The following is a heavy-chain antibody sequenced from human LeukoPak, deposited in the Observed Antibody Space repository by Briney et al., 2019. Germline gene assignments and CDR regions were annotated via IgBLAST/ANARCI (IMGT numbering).Heavy chain of an antibody. V-gene: IGHV3-30*18. CDR1: GFTFSSYG. Sequence: GGSLRLSCAASGFTFSSYGMHWVRQAPGKGLEWVAVISYDGSNKYYADSVKGRFTISRDNSKNTLYLQMNSLRAEDTAVYFCTKSPTPRLVHPPDYWGQGTLVTVSS. CDR2: ISYDGSNK. J-gene: IGHJ4*02. D-gene: IGHD3-16*01. CDR3: TKSPTPRLVHPPDY.